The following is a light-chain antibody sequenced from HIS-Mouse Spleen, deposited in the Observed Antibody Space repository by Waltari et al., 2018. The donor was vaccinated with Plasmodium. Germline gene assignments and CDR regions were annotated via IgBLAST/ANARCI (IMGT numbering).Light chain of an antibody. Sequence: AIRMTQSPSSFSASTGDRVTIPCRASQGISSYLAWYQPKPGKAPKLLIYAASTLQSGVPSRFSGSGSGTDFTLTISCLQSEDFATYYCQQYYSYPLTFGGGTKVEIK. CDR2: AAS. V-gene: IGKV1-8*01. CDR1: QGISSY. J-gene: IGKJ4*01. CDR3: QQYYSYPLT.